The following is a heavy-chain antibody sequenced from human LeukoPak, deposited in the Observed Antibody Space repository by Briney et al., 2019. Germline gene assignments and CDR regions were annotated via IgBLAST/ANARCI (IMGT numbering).Heavy chain of an antibody. CDR1: GGSISSYY. V-gene: IGHV4-4*07. D-gene: IGHD3-22*01. J-gene: IGHJ5*02. CDR3: ARDLGDYYDSSGYCNWFDP. CDR2: IYTSGST. Sequence: SETPSLTCTVSGGSISSYYWSWIRQPAGKGLEWIGRIYTSGSTNYNPSIKSRVTMSVDTSKNQFSLKLSSVTAADTAVYYCARDLGDYYDSSGYCNWFDPWGQGTLVTVSS.